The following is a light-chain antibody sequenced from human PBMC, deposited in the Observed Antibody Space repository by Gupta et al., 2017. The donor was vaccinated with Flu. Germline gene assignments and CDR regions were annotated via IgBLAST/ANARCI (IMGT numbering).Light chain of an antibody. V-gene: IGKV1-12*01. CDR2: DAT. CDR3: QQAHSWPIT. J-gene: IGKJ5*01. Sequence: DFQMTQSPSYVSASVGDRFTITCRASQGLSNCLAWCQQKPGKAPKLLISDATSLQSGVPSRFSGSASGTDFTLTISFLQPEDFATYFCQQAHSWPITFGQGTRLEIK. CDR1: QGLSNC.